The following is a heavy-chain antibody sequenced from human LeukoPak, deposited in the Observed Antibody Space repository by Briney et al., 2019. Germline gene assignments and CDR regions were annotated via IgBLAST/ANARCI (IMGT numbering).Heavy chain of an antibody. CDR2: IYDSGST. CDR1: GGSISNGGYY. J-gene: IGHJ5*02. Sequence: PSQTLSLTCTVSGGSISNGGYYWSWIRQHPGKGLEWIGYIYDSGSTYYNPSLKSRLTLSVETSKNQFSLKLSSVTAADTAVYYCARRHGSGSYSDNWFDPWGQGILVTVSS. V-gene: IGHV4-31*03. CDR3: ARRHGSGSYSDNWFDP. D-gene: IGHD3-10*01.